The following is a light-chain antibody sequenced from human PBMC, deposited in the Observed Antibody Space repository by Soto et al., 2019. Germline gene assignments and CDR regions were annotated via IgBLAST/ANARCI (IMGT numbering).Light chain of an antibody. CDR1: QSVLYSSNNKNY. J-gene: IGKJ1*01. CDR3: QQYYNIPQT. CDR2: WAS. Sequence: DIVMTQSPDSLAVSLGERAAINCKSSQSVLYSSNNKNYLAWYQQKPGQPPKLLVYWASTRESGVPDRFSGSGSGTDFTLTISNLQAEDVAVYYCQQYYNIPQTFGQGTKVEIK. V-gene: IGKV4-1*01.